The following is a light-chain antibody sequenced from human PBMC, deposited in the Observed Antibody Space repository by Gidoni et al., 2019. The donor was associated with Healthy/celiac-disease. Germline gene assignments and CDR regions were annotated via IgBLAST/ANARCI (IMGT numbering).Light chain of an antibody. CDR1: QSVSSN. CDR2: GAA. Sequence: IVLTQSPATLSVSPGERATLTCRASQSVSSNLSWYQQKPGQAPRILIYGAATRATGIPARFSGSGAGKEFTLTISSLQSEDFAVQYCKQYNKWSRTFGQGTKVEIK. J-gene: IGKJ1*01. CDR3: KQYNKWSRT. V-gene: IGKV3-15*01.